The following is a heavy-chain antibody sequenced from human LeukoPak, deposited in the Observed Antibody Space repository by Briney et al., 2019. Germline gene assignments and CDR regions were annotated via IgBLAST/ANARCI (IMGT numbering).Heavy chain of an antibody. Sequence: GGSLRLSCAASGFTFSDHYMDWVRQAPGKGLEGVGRSRNRAKSYTTDYAASVRGRFTISRDDSQNSLYLQMRSLKTEDTAVYYCARGPFQSAWLVGVYWGQGTLVTVSS. J-gene: IGHJ4*02. CDR1: GFTFSDHY. D-gene: IGHD6-19*01. CDR3: ARGPFQSAWLVGVY. V-gene: IGHV3-72*01. CDR2: SRNRAKSYTT.